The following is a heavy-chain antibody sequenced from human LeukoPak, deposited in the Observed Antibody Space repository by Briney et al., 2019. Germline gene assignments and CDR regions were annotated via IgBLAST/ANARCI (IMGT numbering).Heavy chain of an antibody. J-gene: IGHJ6*03. CDR1: GGSLTGYY. Sequence: PSETQSLTCAVYGGSLTGYYWSWIRQPPGKGLEWIGEINQSGSTRYNPSLKSRVTIAVDASNNQFSLKVRFVTAADTAMYYCARASSEPVISGYMDVWGRGTTVTVSS. CDR2: INQSGST. CDR3: ARASSEPVISGYMDV. D-gene: IGHD1-14*01. V-gene: IGHV4-34*01.